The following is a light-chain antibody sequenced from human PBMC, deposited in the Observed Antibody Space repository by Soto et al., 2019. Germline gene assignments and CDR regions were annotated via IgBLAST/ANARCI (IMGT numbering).Light chain of an antibody. Sequence: EIVLTQSPATLSLSPGERATLSCRASQSVKSYLGWYQQKPGQAPRLLIYDVSKRATGIPARFSGSASWTDFTLAIGSLEPEDFAVYYCQQSNNWPWTFGQGTKVEVK. J-gene: IGKJ1*01. V-gene: IGKV3-11*01. CDR3: QQSNNWPWT. CDR2: DVS. CDR1: QSVKSY.